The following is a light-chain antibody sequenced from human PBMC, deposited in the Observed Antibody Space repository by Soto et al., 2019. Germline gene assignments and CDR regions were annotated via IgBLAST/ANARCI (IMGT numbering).Light chain of an antibody. CDR1: QGISSW. CDR3: HHANSFPLT. J-gene: IGKJ4*01. CDR2: ASS. Sequence: DIQMTQSPSSVSESVGDRDTITCRASQGISSWLAWYQQKPGKAPKLLIYASSSLHSGVPSRFSGSRSGTDFTLTISSLQPEDFSTYYCHHANSFPLTFVAWTKEEIK. V-gene: IGKV1-12*01.